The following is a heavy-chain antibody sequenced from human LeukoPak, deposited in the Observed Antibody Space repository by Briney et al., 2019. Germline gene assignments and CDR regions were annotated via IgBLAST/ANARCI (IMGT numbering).Heavy chain of an antibody. Sequence: SGGSLRLSCAASGFTFSSYAMSWVRQAPGKGLEWVSAISAKNGSTYYADSVKGRFTISRDNSKNTLFLQINSLRVEDTAVYYCAKDRFWFGEVPDAFDGWGQGTMVTVSS. V-gene: IGHV3-23*01. J-gene: IGHJ3*01. CDR3: AKDRFWFGEVPDAFDG. CDR2: ISAKNGST. D-gene: IGHD3-10*01. CDR1: GFTFSSYA.